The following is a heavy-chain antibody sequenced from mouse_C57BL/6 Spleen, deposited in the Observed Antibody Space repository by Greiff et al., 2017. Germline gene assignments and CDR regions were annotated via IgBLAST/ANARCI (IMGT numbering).Heavy chain of an antibody. Sequence: VNVVESGPGLVAPSQSLSITCTVSGFSLTSYAISWVRQPPGKGLEWLGVIWTGGGTTYNSALKSRLSISKDNSKSQVFLKMNSLQTDDTARYYCASNYGAMDYWGQGTSVTVSS. CDR1: GFSLTSYA. D-gene: IGHD1-1*01. J-gene: IGHJ4*01. V-gene: IGHV2-9-1*01. CDR3: ASNYGAMDY. CDR2: IWTGGGT.